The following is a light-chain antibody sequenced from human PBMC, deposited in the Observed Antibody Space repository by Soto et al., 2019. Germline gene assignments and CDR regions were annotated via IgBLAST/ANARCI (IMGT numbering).Light chain of an antibody. CDR1: SGYVGSYHY. CDR2: DVS. CDR3: YSYAGNSTFV. Sequence: QSALIQPRSVSGSPGQSVTISCTETSGYVGSYHYVSWYQQHPGKVPKLMIYDVSQRPSGVPVRFSGSKSANTASLTISGLQSDDEADYYCYSYAGNSTFVFGGGTKLTVL. V-gene: IGLV2-11*01. J-gene: IGLJ2*01.